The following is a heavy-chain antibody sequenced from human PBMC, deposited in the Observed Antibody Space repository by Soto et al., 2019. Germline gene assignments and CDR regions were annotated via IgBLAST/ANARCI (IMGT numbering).Heavy chain of an antibody. Sequence: EVQLVESGGGLVKPGGSLRLSCAASGFTFSSYSMNWVRQAPGKGLEWVSSISSSSSYIYYADSVKGRFTISRDNAKNSLYLQMNSLRAEDTAVYYCAREDDYVWGSYPDAFDIWGQGTMVTVSS. CDR3: AREDDYVWGSYPDAFDI. D-gene: IGHD3-16*01. CDR2: ISSSSSYI. J-gene: IGHJ3*02. CDR1: GFTFSSYS. V-gene: IGHV3-21*01.